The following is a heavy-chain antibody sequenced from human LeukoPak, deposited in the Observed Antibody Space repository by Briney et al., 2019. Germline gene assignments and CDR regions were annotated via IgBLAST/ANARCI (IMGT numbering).Heavy chain of an antibody. CDR3: ARGVTYYDFWSGYAPLYYFDY. J-gene: IGHJ4*02. V-gene: IGHV4-59*01. CDR2: IYYSGST. CDR1: GGSISSYY. Sequence: SETLSLTCTASGGSISSYYWSWIRQPPGKGLEWIGYIYYSGSTNYNPSLKSRVTISVDTSKNQFSLKLSSVTAADTAVYYCARGVTYYDFWSGYAPLYYFDYWGQGTLVTVSS. D-gene: IGHD3-3*01.